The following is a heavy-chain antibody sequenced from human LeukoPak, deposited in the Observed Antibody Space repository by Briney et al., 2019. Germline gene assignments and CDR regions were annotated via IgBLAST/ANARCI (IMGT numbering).Heavy chain of an antibody. V-gene: IGHV3-9*01. CDR3: AKDIADGDYAASYWYFDL. D-gene: IGHD4-17*01. CDR2: XSWNSGSI. J-gene: IGHJ2*01. Sequence: GGSLRLSCAASGFTFDDYAMHWVRQAPGKGLEXXXXXSWNSGSIGYADSVKGRFTISRDNAKNSLYLQMNSLRAEDTALYYCAKDIADGDYAASYWYFDLWGRGTLVTVSS. CDR1: GFTFDDYA.